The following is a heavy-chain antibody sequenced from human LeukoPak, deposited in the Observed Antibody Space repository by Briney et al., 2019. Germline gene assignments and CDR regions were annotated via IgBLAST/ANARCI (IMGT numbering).Heavy chain of an antibody. V-gene: IGHV4-31*03. CDR2: FYYSRTT. Sequence: SETLSLTCTVSGGSISRGGYYWNWIRQHPREGLEWIGYFYYSRTTSYNPSLKSRATISVDTSNNQFSLKLSSVTAADTAVYYCARGVYGLYFFDSWGRGTLVTVSS. CDR1: GGSISRGGYY. J-gene: IGHJ4*02. D-gene: IGHD5/OR15-5a*01. CDR3: ARGVYGLYFFDS.